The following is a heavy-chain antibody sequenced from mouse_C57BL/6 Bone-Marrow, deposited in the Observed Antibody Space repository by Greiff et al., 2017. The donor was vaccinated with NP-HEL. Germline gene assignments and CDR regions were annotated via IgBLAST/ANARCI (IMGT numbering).Heavy chain of an antibody. Sequence: VKLVESGPGLVAPSQSLSITCTVSGFSLTSYGVDWVRQSPGKGLEWLGVIWGVGSTNYTSALKSRLCISKDNSKSQVFLKMISLQTDDTAMYYCASEGYYYGSSRFAYWGQGTLVTVSA. D-gene: IGHD1-1*01. V-gene: IGHV2-6*01. CDR1: GFSLTSYG. CDR3: ASEGYYYGSSRFAY. J-gene: IGHJ3*01. CDR2: IWGVGST.